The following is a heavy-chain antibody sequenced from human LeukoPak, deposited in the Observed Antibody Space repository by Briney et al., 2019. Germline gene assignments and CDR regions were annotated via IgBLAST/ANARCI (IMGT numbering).Heavy chain of an antibody. CDR1: GVTFSSYA. CDR2: ISGSGAST. CDR3: AKAAATATLYYHYGMDV. V-gene: IGHV3-23*01. D-gene: IGHD2-21*02. J-gene: IGHJ6*02. Sequence: PGGSLRLSCAASGVTFSSYAMSWGRQAQGKGLEWVSAISGSGASTSYEVSVKGRFTISLYNSQNTLCLQMNSLRAEDTAIYYCAKAAATATLYYHYGMDVWGQGTTVTVSS.